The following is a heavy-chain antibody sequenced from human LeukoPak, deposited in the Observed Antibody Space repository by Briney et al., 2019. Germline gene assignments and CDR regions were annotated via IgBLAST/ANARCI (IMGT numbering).Heavy chain of an antibody. J-gene: IGHJ5*02. Sequence: GGSLRLSCAASGFTFSSYGMHWVRQAPGKGLEWVALIWYDGSNKYYADSVKGRFTISRDNSKNTLYLQMNSLRAEDPAVYYCARDLFDSSSTNWFDPWGQGTLVTVSS. V-gene: IGHV3-33*01. CDR2: IWYDGSNK. CDR1: GFTFSSYG. D-gene: IGHD6-13*01. CDR3: ARDLFDSSSTNWFDP.